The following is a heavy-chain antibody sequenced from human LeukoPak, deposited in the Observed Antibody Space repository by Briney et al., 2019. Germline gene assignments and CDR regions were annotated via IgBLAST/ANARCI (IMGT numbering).Heavy chain of an antibody. J-gene: IGHJ5*02. CDR2: INPNNGGT. CDR3: ARDSPAQWKRYSSGGKRWFDP. D-gene: IGHD6-19*01. Sequence: GASVKVSCKASGYTFTGYYMHWVRQAPGQGLEWMGWINPNNGGTNYAQKFQGRVTMTRDTSISTAYMELSRLRSDDTAVYYCARDSPAQWKRYSSGGKRWFDPWGQGTLVTVSS. CDR1: GYTFTGYY. V-gene: IGHV1-2*02.